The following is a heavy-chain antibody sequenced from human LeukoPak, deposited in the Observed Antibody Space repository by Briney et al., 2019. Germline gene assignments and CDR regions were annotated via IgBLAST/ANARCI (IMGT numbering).Heavy chain of an antibody. J-gene: IGHJ5*02. D-gene: IGHD4-17*01. CDR1: GGTFSSYA. V-gene: IGHV1-69*13. CDR2: IIPIFGTA. CDR3: ARAHYGDYKYNWFDP. Sequence: GASVKVSCKASGGTFSSYAISWVRQAPGQGLEWMGGIIPIFGTANYAQKFQGRVTITADESTSTAYMELSSLRSEDTAVYCCARAHYGDYKYNWFDPWGQGTLVTVSS.